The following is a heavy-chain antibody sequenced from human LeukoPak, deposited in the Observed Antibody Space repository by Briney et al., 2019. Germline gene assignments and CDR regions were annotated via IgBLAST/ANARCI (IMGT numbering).Heavy chain of an antibody. J-gene: IGHJ3*02. CDR3: ARDFDGVQAFDI. D-gene: IGHD3-16*01. CDR1: GLTFTTYW. Sequence: PGGSLRLPCAASGLTFTTYWMSWVRQAPGKGLEWVANIKEDGSVRYYVDSVKGRFTISRDNAKNSLYLRMNSLRAEDTAVYYCARDFDGVQAFDIWGQGTMVTVSS. CDR2: IKEDGSVR. V-gene: IGHV3-7*01.